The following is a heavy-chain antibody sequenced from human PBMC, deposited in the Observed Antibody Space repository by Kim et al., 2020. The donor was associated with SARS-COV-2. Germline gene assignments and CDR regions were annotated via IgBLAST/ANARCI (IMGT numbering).Heavy chain of an antibody. J-gene: IGHJ4*02. Sequence: TYYADSGKGRLTISRANAKNSLYLQMNGLRAEDTAVYYCASVGSGSYDYWGQGTLVTVSS. D-gene: IGHD3-10*01. CDR3: ASVGSGSYDY. V-gene: IGHV3-48*01. CDR2: T.